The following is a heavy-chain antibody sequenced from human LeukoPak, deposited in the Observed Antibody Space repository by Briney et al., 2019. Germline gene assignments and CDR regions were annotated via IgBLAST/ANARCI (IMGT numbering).Heavy chain of an antibody. V-gene: IGHV4-39*07. D-gene: IGHD2-21*02. Sequence: PSETLSLTCTVSGGSISSGGYYWSWIRQPPGKGLEWIGEINRSGSTNYNPSLKSRVTISVDTSKNQSSLKLSSVTAADTAVYYCARVSSLLSSFDYWGQGTLVTVSS. CDR2: INRSGST. J-gene: IGHJ4*02. CDR1: GGSISSGGYY. CDR3: ARVSSLLSSFDY.